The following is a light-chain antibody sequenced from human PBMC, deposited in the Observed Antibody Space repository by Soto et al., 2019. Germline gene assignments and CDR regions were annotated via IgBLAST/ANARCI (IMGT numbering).Light chain of an antibody. Sequence: DIHMTQSPATLSASVGDRVTITCRASQSIPSSLAWYQHKPGQAPNLLIYEASNLQSGVPSRFSGSGSGTEFTLSICCLQSDDFATYYCQQYDSHLFGQGTKVEIK. V-gene: IGKV1-5*01. CDR2: EAS. J-gene: IGKJ2*01. CDR1: QSIPSS. CDR3: QQYDSHL.